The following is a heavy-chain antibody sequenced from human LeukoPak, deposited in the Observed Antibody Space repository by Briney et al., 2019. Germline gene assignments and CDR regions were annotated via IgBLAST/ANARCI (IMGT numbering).Heavy chain of an antibody. CDR3: ARSATFDY. Sequence: ASVKVSCKASGYTPTNNYMHWVRQAPGQGLEWMGWINPNNGGTNYAQKFQGRVTMTTDTSMNTAYMELTRLESDDTAAYYCARSATFDYWGQGTLVTVSS. CDR1: GYTPTNNY. V-gene: IGHV1-2*02. CDR2: INPNNGGT. J-gene: IGHJ4*02.